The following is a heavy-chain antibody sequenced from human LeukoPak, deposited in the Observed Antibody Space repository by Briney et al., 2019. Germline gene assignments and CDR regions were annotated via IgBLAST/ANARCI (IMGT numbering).Heavy chain of an antibody. CDR1: GYPFTTYE. D-gene: IGHD1-14*01. Sequence: ASVKVSCKTSGYPFTTYEINWVRQAAGQGLEWMGWVHPNSGNTAYAQKFQGRVTMTRDTSISTAYMELSGLRSDDTAVYFCARGPRNDPWGQGALVTVSS. J-gene: IGHJ5*02. CDR3: ARGPRNDP. CDR2: VHPNSGNT. V-gene: IGHV1-8*01.